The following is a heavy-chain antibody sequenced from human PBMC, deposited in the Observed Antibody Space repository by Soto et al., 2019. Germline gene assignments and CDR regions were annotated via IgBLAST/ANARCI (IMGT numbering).Heavy chain of an antibody. CDR1: GYTFTKYY. V-gene: IGHV5-10-1*01. CDR3: ARTVGVLVTAADFDP. CDR2: IDPSDSYT. J-gene: IGHJ5*02. D-gene: IGHD2-2*01. Sequence: PGESLKISCEASGYTFTKYYITWGRQMPGKGLEWMGKIDPSDSYTTYSPSFQGHVTMSVDESINTAFLQWSSLEASDTAMYYCARTVGVLVTAADFDPWGQGTLVTVSS.